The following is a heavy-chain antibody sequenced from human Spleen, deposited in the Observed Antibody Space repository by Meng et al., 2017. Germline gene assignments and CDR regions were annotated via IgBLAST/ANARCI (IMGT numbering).Heavy chain of an antibody. V-gene: IGHV3-30*18. Sequence: VHLLESGGDLVQPGGSVRLSCAASGFSFGGYGMHWVRQAPGKGLEWLTVISYDGSNKYHVDSVKGRFTISRDNSKNTLFLQMNNLRPEDTAVYHCVKEGQLGYFDSWGHGTLVTVSS. CDR3: VKEGQLGYFDS. CDR1: GFSFGGYG. D-gene: IGHD1-1*01. CDR2: ISYDGSNK. J-gene: IGHJ4*01.